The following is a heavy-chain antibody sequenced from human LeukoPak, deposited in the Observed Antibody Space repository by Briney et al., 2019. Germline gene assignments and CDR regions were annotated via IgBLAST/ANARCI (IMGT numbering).Heavy chain of an antibody. J-gene: IGHJ4*02. Sequence: GGSLRLSCAASGFTFSSYAMSWVRQAPGKGLEWVSGISGSGGTRYYVDSVKGRVTISRDNSKNTLFLQMNSLRAEDTAVYYCAKDLDVDTAMVFDYWGQGTLVTVSS. CDR3: AKDLDVDTAMVFDY. V-gene: IGHV3-23*01. CDR2: ISGSGGTR. CDR1: GFTFSSYA. D-gene: IGHD5-18*01.